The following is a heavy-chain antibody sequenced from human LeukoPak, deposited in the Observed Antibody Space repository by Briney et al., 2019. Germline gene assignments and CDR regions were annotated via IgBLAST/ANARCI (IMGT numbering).Heavy chain of an antibody. CDR3: ASSRTAASSNWFDP. Sequence: GGSLRLSCAASGLTVSSNYMTWVRQAPGKGLEWVSIIHTNGNTYYADSVEGRFSISRDNSKNTLYLQMNSLRTEDTAVYYCASSRTAASSNWFDPWGQGTLVTVSS. CDR1: GLTVSSNY. J-gene: IGHJ5*02. V-gene: IGHV3-53*01. CDR2: IHTNGNT. D-gene: IGHD6-13*01.